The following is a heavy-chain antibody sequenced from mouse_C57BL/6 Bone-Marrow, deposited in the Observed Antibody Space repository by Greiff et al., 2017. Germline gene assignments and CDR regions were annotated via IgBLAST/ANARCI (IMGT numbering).Heavy chain of an antibody. CDR3: ASYYGSAWFAY. V-gene: IGHV5-2*01. Sequence: EVQRVESGGGLVQPGESLTLSCASNEYEFPSHDMSWVRKTPEKSLELVAAFNSDGGSTYYPDTMERRIIISRDNTKKTLYLQMSSLRSEDTALYYCASYYGSAWFAYWGQGTLVTVSA. CDR1: EYEFPSHD. CDR2: FNSDGGST. D-gene: IGHD1-1*01. J-gene: IGHJ3*01.